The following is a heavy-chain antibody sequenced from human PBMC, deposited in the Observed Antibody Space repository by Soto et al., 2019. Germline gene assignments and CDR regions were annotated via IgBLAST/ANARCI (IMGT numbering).Heavy chain of an antibody. J-gene: IGHJ6*02. CDR2: IWYDGSNK. V-gene: IGHV3-33*01. D-gene: IGHD5-18*01. Sequence: GGSLRLSCAASGFTFSSYGMHWVRQAPGKGLEWVAVIWYDGSNKYYADSVKGRFTISRDNSKNTLYLQMNSLRAEDTAVYYCARDRFAREQLWLTPNYYYGMDVWGQGTTVTVSS. CDR1: GFTFSSYG. CDR3: ARDRFAREQLWLTPNYYYGMDV.